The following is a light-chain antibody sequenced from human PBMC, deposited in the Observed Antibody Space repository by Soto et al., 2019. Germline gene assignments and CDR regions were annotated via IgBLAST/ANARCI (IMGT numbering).Light chain of an antibody. CDR1: QSISSW. V-gene: IGKV1-5*01. CDR2: DAS. CDR3: QQYDNYPLT. Sequence: DIQMTQSPSTLSASVGDRVTITCRASQSISSWLAWYQQKPGRAPKFLIYDASSLESGVPSRLSGSGSGTEFTLTISNLQPDDFATYYCQQYDNYPLTFGGGTKVDIK. J-gene: IGKJ4*01.